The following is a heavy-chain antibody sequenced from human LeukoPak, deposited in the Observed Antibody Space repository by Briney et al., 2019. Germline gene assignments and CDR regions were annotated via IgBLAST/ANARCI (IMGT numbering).Heavy chain of an antibody. D-gene: IGHD3-22*01. CDR3: ARDSQVVVINFWFDP. Sequence: GGSLRLSCAASGFTFSSYSMNWVRQAPGKGLEWVSYISGSSSTIYYADSVKGRFTISRDNAKNSLYLQMNSLRAEDTAVYYCARDSQVVVINFWFDPWGQGTLVTVSS. CDR1: GFTFSSYS. V-gene: IGHV3-48*01. CDR2: ISGSSSTI. J-gene: IGHJ5*02.